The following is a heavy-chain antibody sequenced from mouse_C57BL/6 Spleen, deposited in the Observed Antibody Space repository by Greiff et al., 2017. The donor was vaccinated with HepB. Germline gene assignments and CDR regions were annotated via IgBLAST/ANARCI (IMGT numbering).Heavy chain of an antibody. D-gene: IGHD2-5*01. CDR3: ARGDSNYGYPYYAMDY. CDR1: GYTFTSYW. CDR2: IDPSDSET. V-gene: IGHV1-52*01. J-gene: IGHJ4*01. Sequence: QVQLQQPGAELVRPGSSVKLSCKASGYTFTSYWMHWVKQRPIQGLEWIGNIDPSDSETHYNQKFKDKATLTVDKSSSTAYMQLSSLTSEDSAVYYWARGDSNYGYPYYAMDYWGQGTSVTVSS.